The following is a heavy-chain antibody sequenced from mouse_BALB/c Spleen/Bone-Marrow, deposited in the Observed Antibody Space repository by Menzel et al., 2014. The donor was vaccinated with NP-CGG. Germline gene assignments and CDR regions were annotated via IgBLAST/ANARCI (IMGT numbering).Heavy chain of an antibody. J-gene: IGHJ1*01. CDR3: ARGYYVYWYLDV. CDR2: INPGSGDT. CDR1: GYAFTNYL. V-gene: IGHV1-54*01. Sequence: QVQLQQSGAELVRPGTSVKVSCKASGYAFTNYLIEWVKQRPGQGLEWIGVINPGSGDTNYNEKFKGKATLTADKSSNTAYMQFSSLTSDDSAVYFCARGYYVYWYLDVWGAGTTVTVSS. D-gene: IGHD1-1*01.